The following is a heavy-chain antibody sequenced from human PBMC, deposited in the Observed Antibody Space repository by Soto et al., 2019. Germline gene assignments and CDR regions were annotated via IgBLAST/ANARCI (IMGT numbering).Heavy chain of an antibody. CDR1: GFTFGNYW. J-gene: IGHJ4*02. V-gene: IGHV3-7*03. Sequence: EVQLAESGGGLVQPGGSLRLSCAASGFTFGNYWMTWVRQAPGQELERVANIKVDGSEKYYVDSVKGRFIISRDNAKNSLYLQMNSLRAEDTAVYYCARDRGWQTFDYWGQGTLVTVSS. D-gene: IGHD3-10*01. CDR3: ARDRGWQTFDY. CDR2: IKVDGSEK.